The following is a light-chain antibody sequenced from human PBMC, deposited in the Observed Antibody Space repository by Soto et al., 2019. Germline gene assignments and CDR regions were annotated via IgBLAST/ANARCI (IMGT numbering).Light chain of an antibody. Sequence: EIVMTQSPATLSVSPGERVSLSCRASHNIHDKLAWYQQKPGQTPRLLIYDASTRATGISGSFSGSGSGTEFNLTISSLQSEDFAVCYCQQYNRWPLTVGGGTKVEIK. J-gene: IGKJ4*01. CDR1: HNIHDK. CDR3: QQYNRWPLT. CDR2: DAS. V-gene: IGKV3-15*01.